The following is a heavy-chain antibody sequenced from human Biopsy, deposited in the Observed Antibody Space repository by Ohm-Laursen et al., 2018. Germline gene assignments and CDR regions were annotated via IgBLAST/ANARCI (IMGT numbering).Heavy chain of an antibody. V-gene: IGHV4-31*11. Sequence: ILSLTCAVSGYSVTNDYYWGWIRQHPGKGLEWIGYIYHSGTTYYNPSLESQVTISIDTSKNQFSLKVTSVTAADTAVYYCARATVETASFDFWGQGTLVTVSS. CDR2: IYHSGTT. CDR1: GYSVTNDYY. J-gene: IGHJ4*02. D-gene: IGHD5-18*01. CDR3: ARATVETASFDF.